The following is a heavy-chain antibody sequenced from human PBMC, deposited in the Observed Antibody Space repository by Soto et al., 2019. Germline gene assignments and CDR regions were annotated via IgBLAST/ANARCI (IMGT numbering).Heavy chain of an antibody. CDR3: ARQSSPINYFDY. J-gene: IGHJ4*02. V-gene: IGHV4-39*01. Sequence: SETLSLTCTVSGGSISSITYHWGWIRQPPGKGLEWIGSIYYSGSTYYNPSLKSRVTISIDTSNNQFSLNLDSVTAADTAVYYCARQSSPINYFDYWGQGTLVTVSS. D-gene: IGHD2-15*01. CDR2: IYYSGST. CDR1: GGSISSITYH.